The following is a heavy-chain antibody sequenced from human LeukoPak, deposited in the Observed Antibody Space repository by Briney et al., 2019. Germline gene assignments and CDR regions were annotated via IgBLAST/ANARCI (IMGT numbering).Heavy chain of an antibody. CDR1: GYTFTSYG. J-gene: IGHJ4*01. Sequence: ASVKVSCKASGYTFTSYGISWVRQAPGQGLEWMGWISAYNGNTNYAQKLQGRVTMTTDTSTSTAYMELRSLRSDDTAVYYCAGAYSSSPETEPPFAYWGHGTLVTVSS. CDR3: AGAYSSSPETEPPFAY. D-gene: IGHD6-6*01. CDR2: ISAYNGNT. V-gene: IGHV1-18*01.